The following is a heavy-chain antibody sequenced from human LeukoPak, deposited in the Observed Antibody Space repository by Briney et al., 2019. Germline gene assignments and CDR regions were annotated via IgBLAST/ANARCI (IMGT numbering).Heavy chain of an antibody. J-gene: IGHJ6*02. D-gene: IGHD1-26*01. CDR2: ISWNSGSI. Sequence: GRSLRLSCAASGFTFDDYAMHWVRQAPGKGLEWVSGISWNSGSIGYADSVKGRFTISRDNAKNSLYLRMNSLRAEDTALYYCAKDSQWELLSHYYGMDVWGQGTTVTVSS. V-gene: IGHV3-9*01. CDR3: AKDSQWELLSHYYGMDV. CDR1: GFTFDDYA.